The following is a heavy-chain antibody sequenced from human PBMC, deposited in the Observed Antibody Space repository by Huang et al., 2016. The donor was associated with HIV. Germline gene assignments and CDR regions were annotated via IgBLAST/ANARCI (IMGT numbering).Heavy chain of an antibody. V-gene: IGHV4-34*02. CDR3: ARWRPGDDSYYFDY. J-gene: IGHJ4*02. CDR1: GGSFSGYY. Sequence: QMQLQQWGAGLLKPSETLSLTCAVYGGSFSGYYWTWIRQSPGRGLEWIGEINHSGTTNYNPSLKSRVTISEDPSKNQFSLHVRSVIAADTAVYYCARWRPGDDSYYFDYWGQGSPATVSS. D-gene: IGHD2-21*02. CDR2: INHSGTT.